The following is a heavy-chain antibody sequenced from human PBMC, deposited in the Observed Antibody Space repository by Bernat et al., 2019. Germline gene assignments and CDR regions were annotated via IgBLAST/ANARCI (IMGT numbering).Heavy chain of an antibody. J-gene: IGHJ4*02. Sequence: EGQLLESGGGLVQPGGSLRLSCAASGLTFSNYVVSWVRQAPGKGLEWVSSISASGGITYDADSVKGRFTISRDNSKNTLYLQMSSLRAEDRAVYYCPFSRRDVHTMHYWSQGTLVTVSS. CDR1: GLTFSNYV. V-gene: IGHV3-23*01. CDR3: PFSRRDVHTMHY. CDR2: ISASGGIT.